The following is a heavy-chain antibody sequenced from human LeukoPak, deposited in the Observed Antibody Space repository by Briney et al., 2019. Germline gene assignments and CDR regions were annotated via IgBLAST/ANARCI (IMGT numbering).Heavy chain of an antibody. V-gene: IGHV3-49*04. J-gene: IGHJ5*02. Sequence: QTGGSLRLSCTASGFTFGDYAMSWVRQAPGKGLEWVGFIRSKAYGGTTEYAASVKGRFTISRDDSKSIAYLQMNSLKTEDTAVYYCTRDHSSSAGYNWFDPWGQGTLVTVSS. CDR1: GFTFGDYA. D-gene: IGHD6-6*01. CDR2: IRSKAYGGTT. CDR3: TRDHSSSAGYNWFDP.